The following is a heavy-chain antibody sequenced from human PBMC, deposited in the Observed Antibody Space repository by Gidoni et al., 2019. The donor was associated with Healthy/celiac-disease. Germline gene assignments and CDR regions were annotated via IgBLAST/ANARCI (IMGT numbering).Heavy chain of an antibody. Sequence: QVQLQQWGAGLLKPSETLSLTCAVYGGSFSGYYWSWIRQPPGKGLEWIGEINHSGSTNYNPSLKSRVTISVDTSKNQFSLKLSSVTAADTAVYYCARACHIRYSSGLLKNYYYMDVWGKGTTVTVSS. CDR3: ARACHIRYSSGLLKNYYYMDV. CDR2: INHSGST. V-gene: IGHV4-34*01. CDR1: GGSFSGYY. J-gene: IGHJ6*03. D-gene: IGHD6-19*01.